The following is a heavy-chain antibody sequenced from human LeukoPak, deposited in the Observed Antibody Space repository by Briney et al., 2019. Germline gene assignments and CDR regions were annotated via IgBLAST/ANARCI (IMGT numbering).Heavy chain of an antibody. CDR2: IKQDGYEE. J-gene: IGHJ4*02. D-gene: IGHD1-26*01. Sequence: GGSLRLSCAASGFTFSGYWMSWVRQTPEKGLEWVANIKQDGYEEYYVDSVKGRFTISRDNAKNSLYLQMNSLRADDTAIYYCARDKIVGPTTLDYWGQGTLVTVSS. CDR3: ARDKIVGPTTLDY. CDR1: GFTFSGYW. V-gene: IGHV3-7*01.